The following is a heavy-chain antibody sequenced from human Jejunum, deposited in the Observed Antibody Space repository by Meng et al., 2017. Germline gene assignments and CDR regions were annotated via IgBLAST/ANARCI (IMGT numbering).Heavy chain of an antibody. CDR3: TRVLAVTSNGYGSGAFDI. D-gene: IGHD3-10*01. Sequence: GESLKISCSASGFTFNTYDMTWVRQAPGKGLEWVSSITSSSSYIYSADSLKGRFTISRDNAKDSLYLQMNSLRVEDTAIYYCTRVLAVTSNGYGSGAFDIWGQATMVTVSS. J-gene: IGHJ3*02. V-gene: IGHV3-21*01. CDR2: ITSSSSYI. CDR1: GFTFNTYD.